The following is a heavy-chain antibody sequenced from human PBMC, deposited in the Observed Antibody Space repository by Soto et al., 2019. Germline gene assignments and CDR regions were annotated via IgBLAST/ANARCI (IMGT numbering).Heavy chain of an antibody. D-gene: IGHD3-10*01. CDR1: GGSISSYY. V-gene: IGHV4-59*08. CDR3: ARALSYYYGSQYYFDY. J-gene: IGHJ4*02. CDR2: IYYSGST. Sequence: PSETLSLTCTVSGGSISSYYWSWIRQPPGKGLEWIGYIYYSGSTNYNPSLKSRVTISVDTSKNQFSLKLSSVTAADTAVYYCARALSYYYGSQYYFDYWGQGTLVTVSS.